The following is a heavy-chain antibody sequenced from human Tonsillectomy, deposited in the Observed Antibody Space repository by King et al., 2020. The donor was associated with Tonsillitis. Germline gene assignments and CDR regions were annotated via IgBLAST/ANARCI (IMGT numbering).Heavy chain of an antibody. V-gene: IGHV1-2*02. CDR2: INPHSGGT. CDR1: GYTFTDYY. Sequence: VQLVESGAEVKKPGASVKVSCKASGYTFTDYYMHWVRQAPGQGLEWMGGINPHSGGTNYPQKFQGRVTMTRDTSISTAYMEMTNLRSDDTAVYYCARVGISGWAYYSFDDWGQGTLVTVSS. D-gene: IGHD6-19*01. J-gene: IGHJ4*02. CDR3: ARVGISGWAYYSFDD.